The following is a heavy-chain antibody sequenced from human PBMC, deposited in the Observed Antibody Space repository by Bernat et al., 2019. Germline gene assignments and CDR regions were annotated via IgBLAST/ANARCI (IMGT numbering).Heavy chain of an antibody. J-gene: IGHJ3*02. V-gene: IGHV1-3*04. D-gene: IGHD2/OR15-2a*01. CDR1: GYTFNTYA. CDR3: AKDFAPGPNDSFDI. Sequence: QVHLVQSGAEVKKPGASVKVSCKASGYTFNTYATHWVRQAPGQRLEWMGWIINGNGNTKYSEKFQDRVTITRDTSATTAYMELSSLRSEDTAVYYCAKDFAPGPNDSFDIWGQGTMVTASS. CDR2: IINGNGNT.